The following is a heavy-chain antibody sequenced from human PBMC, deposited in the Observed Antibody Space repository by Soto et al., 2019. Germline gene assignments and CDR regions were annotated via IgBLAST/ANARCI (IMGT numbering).Heavy chain of an antibody. J-gene: IGHJ6*02. CDR2: ISYDVSNK. CDR1: GFTFSSYA. Sequence: GGSLRLSCAASGFTFSSYATHWVRQAPGKGLEWVAVISYDVSNKYYADSVKGRFTISRDNCKNTLYLQMNSLRAEHTAVYYCARDTTYYDFWSGCPDLYYYYYGRDVWGQGNTVT. D-gene: IGHD3-3*01. V-gene: IGHV3-30-3*01. CDR3: ARDTTYYDFWSGCPDLYYYYYGRDV.